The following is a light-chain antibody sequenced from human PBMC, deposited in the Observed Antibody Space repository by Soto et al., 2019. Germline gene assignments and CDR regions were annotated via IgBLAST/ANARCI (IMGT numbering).Light chain of an antibody. CDR1: SSDVGGYNY. V-gene: IGLV2-14*01. CDR3: TSYTNSSTRV. CDR2: DVS. Sequence: QSVLTQPASVSGSPGQSITISCTGTSSDVGGYNYVSWYQQHPGKAPKVMIYDVSNRPSGVSNRFAGSKSGNTASLTISGLQAEDEADYYCTSYTNSSTRVFGGGTKLTVL. J-gene: IGLJ2*01.